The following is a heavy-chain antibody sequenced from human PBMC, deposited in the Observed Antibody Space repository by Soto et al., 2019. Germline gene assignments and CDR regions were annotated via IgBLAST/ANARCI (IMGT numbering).Heavy chain of an antibody. Sequence: GGSLRLSCAASGFTFSSYAMSWVRQAPGKGLEWVSSISGSGGTTYYADSVKGRFTFSRDNSKNTLSLQMNSLRAEDTAVYYCVRENYYSGMDVWGQGTRVTVSS. V-gene: IGHV3-23*01. CDR2: ISGSGGTT. J-gene: IGHJ6*02. CDR3: VRENYYSGMDV. CDR1: GFTFSSYA.